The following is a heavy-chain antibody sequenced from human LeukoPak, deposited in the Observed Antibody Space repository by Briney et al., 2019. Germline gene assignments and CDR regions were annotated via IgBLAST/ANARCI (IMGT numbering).Heavy chain of an antibody. V-gene: IGHV3-23*01. CDR3: AKEHMAAAVYYFDY. J-gene: IGHJ4*02. Sequence: GGSLRLSCAASGFTLTNYATSWVRQAPGKGLEWVSSINPSSGNTYYADSVKGRFTIFGDNSKNTLYLQMNSLRAEDTAVYYCAKEHMAAAVYYFDYWGQGTLVTVSS. CDR2: INPSSGNT. D-gene: IGHD2-15*01. CDR1: GFTLTNYA.